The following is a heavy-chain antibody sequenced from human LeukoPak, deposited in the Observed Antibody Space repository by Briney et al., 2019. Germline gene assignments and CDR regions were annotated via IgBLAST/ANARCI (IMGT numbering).Heavy chain of an antibody. D-gene: IGHD1-7*01. CDR3: ARGQYNWNYPGVFGY. CDR2: INSDGSST. J-gene: IGHJ4*02. Sequence: GGSLRLSCAASGFTFSSYAMSWVRQAPGKGLVWVSRINSDGSSTSYADSVKGRFTISRDNAKNTLYLQMNSLRAEDTAVYYCARGQYNWNYPGVFGYWGQGTLVTVSS. CDR1: GFTFSSYA. V-gene: IGHV3-74*01.